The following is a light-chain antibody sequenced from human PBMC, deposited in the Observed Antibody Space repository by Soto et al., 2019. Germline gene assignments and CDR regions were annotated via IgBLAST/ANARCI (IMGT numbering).Light chain of an antibody. Sequence: QMTQSQSSLSSSVVDRVTITCRASQSISSFLTWYQQKAGKAPKLLIYAASSLQSGVPSRFSGSGSGTDFTLTISSLQPEDFASYYCQQSFSTPPTFGQGTKVDIK. CDR1: QSISSF. CDR3: QQSFSTPPT. V-gene: IGKV1-39*01. J-gene: IGKJ1*01. CDR2: AAS.